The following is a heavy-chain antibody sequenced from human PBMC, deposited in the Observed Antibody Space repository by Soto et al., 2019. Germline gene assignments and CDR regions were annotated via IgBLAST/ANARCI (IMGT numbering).Heavy chain of an antibody. CDR1: HDSINRESNS. Sequence: LTFTVHHDSINRESNSYSWFLLQKKKGLEWIGRICYSGSTYYNPSLKSRVTISVDTSKNQFSLKLSSVTAADTAVYYCARPNPRDSSGWYEDGMDVWGQGTTVT. V-gene: IGHV4-39*01. D-gene: IGHD6-19*01. CDR3: ARPNPRDSSGWYEDGMDV. J-gene: IGHJ6*02. CDR2: ICYSGST.